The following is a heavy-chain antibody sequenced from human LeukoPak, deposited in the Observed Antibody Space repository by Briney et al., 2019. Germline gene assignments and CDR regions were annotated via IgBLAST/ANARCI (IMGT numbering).Heavy chain of an antibody. D-gene: IGHD5-18*01. CDR1: GYTFTSYG. Sequence: ASVNVSCKASGYTFTSYGISWVRQAPGQGLEWMGWISASNGNTNYAQTLQGRVTMTTDTSTSTASMELRSLRSDDTAVYSCARRRGYSDSDYWGQGTLVTVSS. CDR2: ISASNGNT. J-gene: IGHJ4*02. CDR3: ARRRGYSDSDY. V-gene: IGHV1-18*01.